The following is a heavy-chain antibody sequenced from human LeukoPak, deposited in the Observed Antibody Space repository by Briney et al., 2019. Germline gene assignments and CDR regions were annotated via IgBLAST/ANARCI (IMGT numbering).Heavy chain of an antibody. CDR3: ARVLGGEELVFDY. V-gene: IGHV3-21*01. D-gene: IGHD6-13*01. CDR2: ISSGSSYI. J-gene: IGHJ4*02. CDR1: GFTFSSYS. Sequence: GGSLRLSCAASGFTFSSYSMNWVRQAPGKGLEWVSSISSGSSYIYYADSVKGRFTISRDNAKNSLYLQMNSLRAEDTAVYYCARVLGGEELVFDYWGQGTLVTVSS.